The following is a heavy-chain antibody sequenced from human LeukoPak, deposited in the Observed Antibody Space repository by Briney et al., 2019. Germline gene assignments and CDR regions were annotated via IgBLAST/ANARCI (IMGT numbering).Heavy chain of an antibody. Sequence: GGSLRLSCAASGFTFSSYAMLWVRQAPGKGLEGVAVISYDGSNKYYGDSVKGRFTISRDNYKNTLYLQMNRLRAEDTAVYYCATTYYYDSSGYYFDYWGQGTLVTVSS. J-gene: IGHJ4*02. D-gene: IGHD3-22*01. CDR3: ATTYYYDSSGYYFDY. CDR1: GFTFSSYA. V-gene: IGHV3-30-3*01. CDR2: ISYDGSNK.